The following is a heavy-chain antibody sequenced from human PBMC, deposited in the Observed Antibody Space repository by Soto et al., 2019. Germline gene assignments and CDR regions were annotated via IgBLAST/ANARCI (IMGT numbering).Heavy chain of an antibody. CDR2: ISAYNGNT. CDR1: GYTFTSYG. Sequence: QVQLVQSGAEVKKPGASVKVSCKASGYTFTSYGISWVRQAPGQGLEWRGWISAYNGNTNYAQKRQGRVTRTTDTATSTAYMTLRSLRSDDTAVYYCARAPRRGWYAPWGQGSLVTVAS. J-gene: IGHJ5*02. CDR3: ARAPRRGWYAP. V-gene: IGHV1-18*01.